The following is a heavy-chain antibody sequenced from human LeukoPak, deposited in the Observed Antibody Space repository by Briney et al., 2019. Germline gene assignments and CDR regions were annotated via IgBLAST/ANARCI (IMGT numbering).Heavy chain of an antibody. V-gene: IGHV3-74*01. CDR2: ISGDETYT. CDR3: VREDNAFDI. J-gene: IGHJ3*02. Sequence: PGGSLRLSCTASGFTFGDYGMSWVRQAPGEGLMWVSQISGDETYTNYADSVKGRFTISRDNAKNTLYLQMNSLRAEDTAIYYCVREDNAFDIWGQGTLVTVSS. CDR1: GFTFGDYG.